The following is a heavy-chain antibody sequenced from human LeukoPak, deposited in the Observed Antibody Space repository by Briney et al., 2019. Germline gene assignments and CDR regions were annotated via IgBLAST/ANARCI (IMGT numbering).Heavy chain of an antibody. V-gene: IGHV4-59*01. D-gene: IGHD1-26*01. Sequence: PSDTLSLTCTLSGGSISSYYWSWLRHPPGKGLEWIGYIYYSGSTNYNPSLKRRVTISVDTSKNQFSLKLSSVTAADTAVYYCARDRYGGFDYWGQGTLVTVSS. CDR2: IYYSGST. J-gene: IGHJ4*02. CDR1: GGSISSYY. CDR3: ARDRYGGFDY.